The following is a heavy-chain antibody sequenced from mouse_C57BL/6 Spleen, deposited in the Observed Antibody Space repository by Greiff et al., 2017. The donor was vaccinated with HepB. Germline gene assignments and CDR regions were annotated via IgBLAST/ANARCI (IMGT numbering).Heavy chain of an antibody. D-gene: IGHD1-1*01. CDR2: INPNNGGT. Sequence: EVHLVESGPELVKPGASVKMSCKASGYTFTDYNMHWVKQSHGKSLEWIGYINPNNGGTSYNQKFKGKATLTVNKSSSTAYMELRSLTSEDSAVYYCARLREGVWYFDVWGTGTTVTVSS. CDR3: ARLREGVWYFDV. CDR1: GYTFTDYN. J-gene: IGHJ1*03. V-gene: IGHV1-22*01.